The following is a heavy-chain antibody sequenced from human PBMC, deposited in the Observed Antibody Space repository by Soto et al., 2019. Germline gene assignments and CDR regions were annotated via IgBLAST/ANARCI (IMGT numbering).Heavy chain of an antibody. D-gene: IGHD1-1*01. CDR1: GGSISSGGYY. CDR2: IYYSGST. Sequence: SETLSLTCTVSGGSISSGGYYWSWIRQHPGKGLEWIGYIYYSGSTYYNPSLKSRVTISVDTSKNQFSLKLSSVTAADTAVYYCARVASTSGSAYGMDVWGQGTTVTVSS. V-gene: IGHV4-31*03. CDR3: ARVASTSGSAYGMDV. J-gene: IGHJ6*02.